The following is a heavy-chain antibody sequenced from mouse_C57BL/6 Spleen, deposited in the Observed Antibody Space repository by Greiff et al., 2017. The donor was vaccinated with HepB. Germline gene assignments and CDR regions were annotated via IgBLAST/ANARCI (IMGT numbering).Heavy chain of an antibody. CDR1: GYTFTDYE. CDR2: IDPETGGT. Sequence: QVQLKESGAELVRPGASVTLSCKASGYTFTDYEMHWVKQTPVHGLEWIGAIDPETGGTAYNQKFKGKAILTADKSSSTAYMELRSLTSEDSAVYYCTRRYYGSTFYAMDYWGQGTSVTVSS. J-gene: IGHJ4*01. CDR3: TRRYYGSTFYAMDY. V-gene: IGHV1-15*01. D-gene: IGHD1-1*01.